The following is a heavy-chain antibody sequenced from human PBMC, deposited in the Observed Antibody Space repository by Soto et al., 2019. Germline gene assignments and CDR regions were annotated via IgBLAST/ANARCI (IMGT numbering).Heavy chain of an antibody. J-gene: IGHJ6*02. V-gene: IGHV1-58*01. CDR2: IVVGSGNT. CDR1: GFTFTSSA. CDR3: AAGVWSDYYGSGSYFGGMDV. Sequence: SVKVSCKASGFTFTSSAVQWVRQARGQRLEWIGWIVVGSGNTNYAQKFQERVTITRDMSTSTAYMELSSPRSEDTAVYYCAAGVWSDYYGSGSYFGGMDVWGQGTTVTVSS. D-gene: IGHD3-10*01.